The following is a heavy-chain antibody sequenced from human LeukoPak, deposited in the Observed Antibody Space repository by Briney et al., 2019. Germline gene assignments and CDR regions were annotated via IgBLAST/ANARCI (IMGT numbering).Heavy chain of an antibody. Sequence: SETLSLTCTVSGYSISSGYYWGWIRQPPGKGLEWIGSIYHSGSTYYNPSLKSRVTISVDTSKNQFSLKLSSVTAADTAVYYCARAFGDGNAFNIGGQGTMVTVSS. CDR3: ARAFGDGNAFNI. V-gene: IGHV4-38-2*02. D-gene: IGHD3-10*01. J-gene: IGHJ3*02. CDR1: GYSISSGYY. CDR2: IYHSGST.